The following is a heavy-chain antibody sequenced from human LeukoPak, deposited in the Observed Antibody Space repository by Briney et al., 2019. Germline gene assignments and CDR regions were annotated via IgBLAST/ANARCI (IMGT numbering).Heavy chain of an antibody. CDR3: AREDYDYVWGGVIVSNRVVWFDP. CDR1: GFTFSSYG. V-gene: IGHV3-33*01. D-gene: IGHD3-16*02. CDR2: IWYDGSNK. Sequence: PGGSLRLSCAASGFTFSSYGMHWVRQAPGKGLEWVADIWYDGSNKYYADSVKGRFTISRDNSKNTLYLQMNSLRAEDTAVYYCAREDYDYVWGGVIVSNRVVWFDPWGQGTLVTVSS. J-gene: IGHJ5*02.